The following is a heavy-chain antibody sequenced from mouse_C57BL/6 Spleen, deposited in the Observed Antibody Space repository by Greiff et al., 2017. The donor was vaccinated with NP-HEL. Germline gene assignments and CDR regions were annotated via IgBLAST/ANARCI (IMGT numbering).Heavy chain of an antibody. V-gene: IGHV1-26*01. CDR1: GYTFTDYY. CDR2: INPNNGGT. D-gene: IGHD1-1*01. J-gene: IGHJ2*01. CDR3: AREGPYYGSSPFDY. Sequence: EVQLQQSGPELVKPGASVKISCKASGYTFTDYYMNWVKQSHGKSLEWIGDINPNNGGTSYNQKFKGKATLTVDKSSSTAYMELRSLTSEDSAVYYCAREGPYYGSSPFDYWGQGTTLTVSS.